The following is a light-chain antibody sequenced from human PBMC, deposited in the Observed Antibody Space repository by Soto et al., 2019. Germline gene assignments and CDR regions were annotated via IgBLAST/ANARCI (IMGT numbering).Light chain of an antibody. J-gene: IGLJ1*01. Sequence: SYVLTQPPSVSVAPEKTATITCGGNNIGNKRVHWYRQKPGQAPVLLISYDSDRPSGIPERFSGSNSENTATLTISRVEAGDEADYYCQVWDIMTDNYVFGCGTKVTVL. V-gene: IGLV3-21*04. CDR1: NIGNKR. CDR3: QVWDIMTDNYV. CDR2: YDS.